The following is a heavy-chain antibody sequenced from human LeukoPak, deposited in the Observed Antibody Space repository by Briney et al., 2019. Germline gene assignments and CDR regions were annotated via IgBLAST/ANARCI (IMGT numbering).Heavy chain of an antibody. J-gene: IGHJ4*02. CDR1: GFTFSNAY. Sequence: GGSLRLSCAASGFTFSNAYMNWVRQAPGKGMEWVGRIKPKTDGETTEYAAPVKDRFSISRDDSKSMMYLQMNSLRAEDTAVYYCAKDRGGSYTLSLDYWGQGTLVTVSS. CDR3: AKDRGGSYTLSLDY. D-gene: IGHD1-26*01. V-gene: IGHV3-15*07. CDR2: IKPKTDGETT.